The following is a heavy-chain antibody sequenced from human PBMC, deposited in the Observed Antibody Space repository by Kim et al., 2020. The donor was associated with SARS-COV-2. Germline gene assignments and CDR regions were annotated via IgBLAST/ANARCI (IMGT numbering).Heavy chain of an antibody. Sequence: TDYAAPVIGRITIARDNSKPTLSLQMNSLKTEDTAVYYCTAVPSSGRNFDYWGQGTLVTVSS. J-gene: IGHJ4*02. V-gene: IGHV3-15*01. D-gene: IGHD6-25*01. CDR3: TAVPSSGRNFDY. CDR2: T.